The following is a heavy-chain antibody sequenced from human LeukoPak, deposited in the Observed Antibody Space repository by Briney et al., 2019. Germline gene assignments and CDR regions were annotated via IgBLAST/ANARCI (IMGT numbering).Heavy chain of an antibody. D-gene: IGHD3-10*01. CDR2: MNPSSGNT. Sequence: ASVKVSCKASGYTFTSYDINWVRQATGQGLEWMGWMNPSSGNTGYAQKFQGRVTMTRNTPISTAYMELSSLRSEDTAVYYCARVKVASRRITMVRGVMYFDYWGQGTLVTVSS. CDR3: ARVKVASRRITMVRGVMYFDY. J-gene: IGHJ4*02. V-gene: IGHV1-8*01. CDR1: GYTFTSYD.